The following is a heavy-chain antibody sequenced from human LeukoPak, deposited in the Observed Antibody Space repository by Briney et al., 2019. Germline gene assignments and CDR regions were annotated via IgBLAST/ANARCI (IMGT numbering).Heavy chain of an antibody. CDR1: GYTLTELS. V-gene: IGHV1-2*02. CDR2: INPNSGGT. Sequence: ASVKVSCKVSGYTLTELSMHWVRQAPGQGLEWMGWINPNSGGTNYAQKFQGRVTMTRDTSISTAYMELSRLRSDDTAVYYCARDQKDTIFGVVNPADYWGQGTLVTVSS. J-gene: IGHJ4*02. D-gene: IGHD3-3*01. CDR3: ARDQKDTIFGVVNPADY.